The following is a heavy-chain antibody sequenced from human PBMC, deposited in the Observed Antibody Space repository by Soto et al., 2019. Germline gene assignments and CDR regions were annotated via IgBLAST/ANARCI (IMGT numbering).Heavy chain of an antibody. CDR2: IYYSGST. CDR1: GGSISSYY. V-gene: IGHV4-59*01. J-gene: IGHJ6*02. CDR3: ARAVHYDILTGYYIGELYYYYGMDV. D-gene: IGHD3-9*01. Sequence: SETLSLTYTVSGGSISSYYWSWIRQPPGKGLEWIGYIYYSGSTNYNPSLKSRVTISVDTSKNQFSLKLSSVTAADTAVYYYARAVHYDILTGYYIGELYYYYGMDVWGQGTTVTVSS.